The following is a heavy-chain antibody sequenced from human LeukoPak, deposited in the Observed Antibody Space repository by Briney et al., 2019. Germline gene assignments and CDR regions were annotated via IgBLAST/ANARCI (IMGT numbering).Heavy chain of an antibody. D-gene: IGHD3-22*01. V-gene: IGHV4-39*07. CDR1: DGSISSSSYY. CDR2: IFYTGST. CDR3: ARVHVNSGYYFGDAFDI. Sequence: SETLSLTCTVSDGSISSSSYYWGWIRQPPGKGLEWIGNIFYTGSTYYNPSLKSRVTISVDTSKNQFSLKLSSVTAADTAIYYCARVHVNSGYYFGDAFDIWGQGTMVTVSS. J-gene: IGHJ3*02.